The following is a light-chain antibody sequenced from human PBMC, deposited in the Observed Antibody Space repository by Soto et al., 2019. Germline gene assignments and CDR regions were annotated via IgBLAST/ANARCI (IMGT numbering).Light chain of an antibody. CDR3: HQRSDWWT. CDR2: DAS. CDR1: QSVSPY. J-gene: IGKJ1*01. V-gene: IGKV3-11*01. Sequence: EIVLTQSPATLSLSPGERATLSCGASQSVSPYLACYQQKPGQPPRLLIYDASTRATGTPARFSGSGSGADFTLTISSIAPEDFAVYYCHQRSDWWTFGQGTKVDIK.